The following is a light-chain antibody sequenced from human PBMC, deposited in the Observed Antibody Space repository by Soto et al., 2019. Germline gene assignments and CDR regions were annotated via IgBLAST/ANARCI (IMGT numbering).Light chain of an antibody. CDR3: GTWDSSLSVVL. CDR1: SSNIGHND. CDR2: DND. J-gene: IGLJ2*01. V-gene: IGLV1-51*01. Sequence: QSVLTQPPSVSAAPGQKVTISCSGSSSNIGHNDVSWYQQISGTAPKLLIYDNDKRPSGIPDRFSGSKSGTSATLGITGLQTGDEADYYCGTWDSSLSVVLFGGGTKLTVL.